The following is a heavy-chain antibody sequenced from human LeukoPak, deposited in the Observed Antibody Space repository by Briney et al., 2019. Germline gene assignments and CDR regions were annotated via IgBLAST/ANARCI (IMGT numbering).Heavy chain of an antibody. CDR1: GFSLSNPN. V-gene: IGHV3-48*01. D-gene: IGHD2-15*01. CDR2: ISSSSSTI. J-gene: IGHJ4*02. CDR3: ARDRVVVAATEGYYFDY. Sequence: GGSLRLSCAASGFSLSNPNMNWVRQAPGKGLEWVSFISSSSSTIYYADSVKGRFTISRDNAKNSLYLQMNGLRAEDTAVYYCARDRVVVAATEGYYFDYWGQGTLVTVSS.